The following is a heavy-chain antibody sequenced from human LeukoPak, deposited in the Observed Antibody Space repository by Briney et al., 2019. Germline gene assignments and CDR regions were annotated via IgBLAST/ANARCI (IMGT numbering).Heavy chain of an antibody. V-gene: IGHV3-33*08. D-gene: IGHD5-12*01. Sequence: GGSLRLSCVASGLPIADFAMHWVRQAPGKGLEWVAVIWYDGSNKYYADSMRGRFTISRDNSENTLYLQMSSLRAEDTAVYYCARGILGYSTVYLDYWGQGALVTVSS. CDR1: GLPIADFA. CDR3: ARGILGYSTVYLDY. J-gene: IGHJ4*02. CDR2: IWYDGSNK.